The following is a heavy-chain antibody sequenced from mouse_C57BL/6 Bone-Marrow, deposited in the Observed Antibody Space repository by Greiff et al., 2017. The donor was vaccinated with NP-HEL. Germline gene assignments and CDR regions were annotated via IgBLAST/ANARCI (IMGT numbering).Heavy chain of an antibody. Sequence: VQLQQSGAELVRPGASVTLSCKASGYTFTDYEMHWVKQTPVHGLEWIGAIDPETGGTAYNQKFKGKAILTADKSSSTAYMELRSLTSEDSAVYYCTRSVYDYDGAWFAYWGQGTLVTVSA. CDR1: GYTFTDYE. D-gene: IGHD2-4*01. J-gene: IGHJ3*01. CDR3: TRSVYDYDGAWFAY. CDR2: IDPETGGT. V-gene: IGHV1-15*01.